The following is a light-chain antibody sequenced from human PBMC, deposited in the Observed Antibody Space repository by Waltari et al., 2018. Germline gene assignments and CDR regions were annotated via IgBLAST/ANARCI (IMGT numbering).Light chain of an antibody. CDR1: QTITGSW. CDR2: GAS. V-gene: IGKV3-20*01. CDR3: QQYDGSVVT. J-gene: IGKJ4*01. Sequence: IVLTQSPGTLSVSPGERVPVSCRASQTITGSWLTWYQQKPGQAPRPLIYGASNRAPGIPDRCSGSGSGTDFTLTISRLEPEDSAVYYCQQYDGSVVTFGGGTKVEIK.